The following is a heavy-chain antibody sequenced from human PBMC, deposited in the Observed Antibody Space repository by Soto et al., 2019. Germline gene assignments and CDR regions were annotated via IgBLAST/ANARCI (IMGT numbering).Heavy chain of an antibody. V-gene: IGHV3-23*01. CDR1: GFTFSIYA. D-gene: IGHD3-10*01. Sequence: PGGSLRLSCAASGFTFSIYAMRWVRQAPGKGLEWVSAISGSGGSTYYADSVKGRFTISRDNSKNTLYLQMNSLRAEDTAVYYCAKDRAGRVGGVRGVTNAFDIWGQGTMVTVSS. J-gene: IGHJ3*02. CDR2: ISGSGGST. CDR3: AKDRAGRVGGVRGVTNAFDI.